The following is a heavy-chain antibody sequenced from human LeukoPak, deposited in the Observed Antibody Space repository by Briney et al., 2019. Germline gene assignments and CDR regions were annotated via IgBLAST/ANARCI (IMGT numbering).Heavy chain of an antibody. Sequence: ASVRVSCKASGYTFTSYGISWVRQAPGQGLEWMGWISAYNGNTNYAQKFQGRVTITADESTSTAYMELSSLRSEDTAVYYCARDSGSYRDAFDIWGQGTMVTVSS. CDR1: GYTFTSYG. D-gene: IGHD1-26*01. CDR3: ARDSGSYRDAFDI. V-gene: IGHV1-18*01. J-gene: IGHJ3*02. CDR2: ISAYNGNT.